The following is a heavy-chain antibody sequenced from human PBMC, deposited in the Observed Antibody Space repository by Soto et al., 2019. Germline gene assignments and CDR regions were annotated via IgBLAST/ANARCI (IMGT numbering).Heavy chain of an antibody. D-gene: IGHD1-26*01. CDR1: GDSISSNNW. J-gene: IGHJ4*02. CDR2: IHHRGST. V-gene: IGHV4-4*02. CDR3: ARGDVRRATIFDS. Sequence: SETLSLTCAVSGDSISSNNWWSWVRQPPGKGLEWIGDIHHRGSTNYNPSLKSRVTISVDKSKNQFSLQLNSVTAADTAVYYCARGDVRRATIFDSWGQGTLVTVSS.